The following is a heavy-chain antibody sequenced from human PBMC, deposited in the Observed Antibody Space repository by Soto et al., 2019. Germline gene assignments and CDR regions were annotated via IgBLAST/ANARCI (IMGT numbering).Heavy chain of an antibody. J-gene: IGHJ3*02. V-gene: IGHV3-74*01. CDR3: ARWDRGACDI. CDR1: GFTFSYYW. CDR2: IHSDGSST. D-gene: IGHD1-26*01. Sequence: EVQLVESGGGLVQPGESLRLSCAASGFTFSYYWMHWVRQAPGKGLVWVSRIHSDGSSTTYADSVKGRFTISRDNARNTVYLQMNSLRVEDTAVYYCARWDRGACDIWGQGTVVTVSS.